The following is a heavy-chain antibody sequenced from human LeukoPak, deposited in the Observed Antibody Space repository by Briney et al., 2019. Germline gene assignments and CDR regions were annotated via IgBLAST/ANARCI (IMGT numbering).Heavy chain of an antibody. V-gene: IGHV7-4-1*02. CDR2: INTNTGNP. J-gene: IGHJ6*02. CDR1: GYTFTNYP. Sequence: GASMKVSCKTSGYTFTNYPINWVRQAPGQGLEWMGWINTNTGNPTYAQGFTGRFVFSLDTSVSTASLQISSLKAEDTAVYYCAKSLYSRAYFYYYSGMDVWGQGTTVTVSS. D-gene: IGHD6-25*01. CDR3: AKSLYSRAYFYYYSGMDV.